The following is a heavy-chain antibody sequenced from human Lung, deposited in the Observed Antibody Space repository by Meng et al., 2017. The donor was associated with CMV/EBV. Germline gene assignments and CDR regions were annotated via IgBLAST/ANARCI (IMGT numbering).Heavy chain of an antibody. Sequence: QVQLQESGPGLVKPSPTLALTCTVSGGSIGSGGYYWSWIRQHPGKGLEWIGYIYYTGSTFYNPSLKSRVTISVDTSKNQFSLKLIPATAADTAVYYCAREAGRDGYATPKFDYWGQGTLVTVPS. D-gene: IGHD5-24*01. CDR3: AREAGRDGYATPKFDY. CDR2: IYYTGST. J-gene: IGHJ4*02. CDR1: GGSIGSGGYY. V-gene: IGHV4-31*03.